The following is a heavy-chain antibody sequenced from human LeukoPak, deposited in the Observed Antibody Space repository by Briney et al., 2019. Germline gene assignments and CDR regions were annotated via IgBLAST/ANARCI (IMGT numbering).Heavy chain of an antibody. J-gene: IGHJ6*04. D-gene: IGHD3-10*02. CDR3: AELGITMIGGV. CDR1: GFTFSSYA. Sequence: GGSLRLSCAASGFTFSSYAMSWVRQAPGKGLEWVSTISGSGDTTYYADSVKGRFTISRDNAKNSLYLQMNSLRAEDTAVYYCAELGITMIGGVWGKGTTVTISS. V-gene: IGHV3-23*01. CDR2: ISGSGDTT.